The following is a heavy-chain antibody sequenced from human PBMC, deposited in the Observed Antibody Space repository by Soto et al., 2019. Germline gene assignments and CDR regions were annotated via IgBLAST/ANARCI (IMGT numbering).Heavy chain of an antibody. CDR1: GGSFSSFS. V-gene: IGHV1-69*13. Sequence: ASVKVSCKVSGGSFSSFSINWVRQAPGQRFEWMGGIIPILGTANFTQKFQDRVTFTADESTATAYMTLSSLTSEDTAFYYCTSFDSNGYYPLNHYPGQATHVPFSS. CDR3: TSFDSNGYYPLNHY. J-gene: IGHJ4*02. CDR2: IIPILGTA. D-gene: IGHD3-22*01.